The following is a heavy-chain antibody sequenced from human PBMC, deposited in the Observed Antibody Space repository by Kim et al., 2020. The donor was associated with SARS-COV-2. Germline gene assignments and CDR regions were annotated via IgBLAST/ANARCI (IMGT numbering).Heavy chain of an antibody. D-gene: IGHD3-10*01. V-gene: IGHV3-7*01. CDR2: IKQDGSEK. Sequence: GGSLRLSCAASGITFSSCWMTWVRQAPGKGLEWVANIKQDGSEKYYVDSVKGRFTISRDNAKNSLYLQMNSLRAEDTAVYYCATGRGGSYWGQGTLVTVSP. CDR1: GITFSSCW. J-gene: IGHJ4*02. CDR3: ATGRGGSY.